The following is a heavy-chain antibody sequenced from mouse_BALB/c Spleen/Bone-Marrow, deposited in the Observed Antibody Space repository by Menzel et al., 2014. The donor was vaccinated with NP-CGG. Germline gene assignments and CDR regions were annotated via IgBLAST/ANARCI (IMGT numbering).Heavy chain of an antibody. CDR1: GYTFTSYY. V-gene: IGHV1S81*02. Sequence: QVQLQQSGAELVKPGASVKWSCKASGYTFTSYYMCWVKQRPGQGLEWIGEINPSNGGTNFNEKFKSKATLTVDKSSITAYMSLSSLTSEDSAVYYCTRSRRAMDHWGRGTSVTVSS. CDR2: INPSNGGT. J-gene: IGHJ4*01. CDR3: TRSRRAMDH. D-gene: IGHD2-12*01.